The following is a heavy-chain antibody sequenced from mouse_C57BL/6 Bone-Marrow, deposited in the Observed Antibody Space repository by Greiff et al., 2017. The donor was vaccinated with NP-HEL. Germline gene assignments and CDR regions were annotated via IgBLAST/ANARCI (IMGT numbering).Heavy chain of an antibody. CDR1: GYTFTSHW. CDR2: IFPGSGSN. CDR3: AKGLFTTIVPFAY. Sequence: EPGPELVRPGASVKISCKAPGYTFTSHWMQWVRQRPGQGLEWIGEIFPGSGSNYYNEKFKGKATLNVDTSSSTAYMQVSSLTSRDSAVYFWAKGLFTTIVPFAYWGQGTLFTVSS. V-gene: IGHV1-56*01. D-gene: IGHD1-1*01. J-gene: IGHJ3*01.